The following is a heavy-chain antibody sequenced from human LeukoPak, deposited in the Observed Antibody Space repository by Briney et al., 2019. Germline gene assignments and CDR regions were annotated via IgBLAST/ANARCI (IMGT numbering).Heavy chain of an antibody. J-gene: IGHJ4*02. D-gene: IGHD1-26*01. Sequence: SETLSLTCAVYGGSFSGYYWSWIRQPPGKGLKWTGEINHSGSTNYNPSLKSRVTISVDTSKNQFSLKLSSVTAADTAVYYCARGGGSYSNWGQGTLVTVSS. CDR1: GGSFSGYY. CDR3: ARGGGSYSN. CDR2: INHSGST. V-gene: IGHV4-34*01.